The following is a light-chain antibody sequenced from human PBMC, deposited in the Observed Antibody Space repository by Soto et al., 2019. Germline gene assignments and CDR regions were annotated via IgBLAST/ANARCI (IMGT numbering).Light chain of an antibody. CDR1: SSDVGSYNL. J-gene: IGLJ1*01. CDR3: CSYAGSSTFYV. V-gene: IGLV2-23*02. Sequence: LTQPASVSGSPGQSITISCTGTSSDVGSYNLVSWYQQHPGKAPKLMIYEVSKRPSGVSNRFSGSKSGNTASLTISGLQAEDEADYYCCSYAGSSTFYVFGTGTKSPS. CDR2: EVS.